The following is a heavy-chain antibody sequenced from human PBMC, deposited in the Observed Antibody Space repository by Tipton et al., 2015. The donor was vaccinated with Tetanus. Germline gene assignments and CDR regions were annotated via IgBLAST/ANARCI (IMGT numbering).Heavy chain of an antibody. CDR2: ISSSSSSI. J-gene: IGHJ6*02. V-gene: IGHV3-48*02. CDR3: ARSSGLLSTLLGTTEVRHYYYGVDV. D-gene: IGHD3-3*02. Sequence: SLRLSCAASGFSFNNYGMNWVRQAPGKGLEWISYISSSSSSIYYADSVKGRFTISRDKANSSLFLQINSLRDEDTAVYFCARSSGLLSTLLGTTEVRHYYYGVDVWGQGTTVTVSS. CDR1: GFSFNNYG.